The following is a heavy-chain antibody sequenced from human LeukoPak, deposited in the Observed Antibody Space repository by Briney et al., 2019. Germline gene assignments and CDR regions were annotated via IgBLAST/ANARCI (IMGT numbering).Heavy chain of an antibody. CDR3: ARHVYSSGWYGDY. J-gene: IGHJ4*02. CDR1: GGSINYYY. D-gene: IGHD6-19*01. Sequence: SETLSLTCTVSGGSINYYYWGWIRQPPGKGLEWIGSIYYSGSTYYNPSLKSRVTISVDTSKNQFSLKLSSVTAADTAVYYCARHVYSSGWYGDYWGQGTLVTVSS. CDR2: IYYSGST. V-gene: IGHV4-39*01.